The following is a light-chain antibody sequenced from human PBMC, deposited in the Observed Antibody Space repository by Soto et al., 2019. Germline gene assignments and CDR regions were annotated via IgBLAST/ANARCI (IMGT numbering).Light chain of an antibody. Sequence: QSALAQPASVSGSPGQSITISCSGTSSDIGYYDYVSWYQQHPGKAPKLVLYEVSNRPSGISNRFSGSKSGNTASLTISGLQAEDEGHYYCRSYRRNRDVVFGGGTKLTVL. CDR2: EVS. J-gene: IGLJ3*02. CDR3: RSYRRNRDVV. V-gene: IGLV2-14*01. CDR1: SSDIGYYDY.